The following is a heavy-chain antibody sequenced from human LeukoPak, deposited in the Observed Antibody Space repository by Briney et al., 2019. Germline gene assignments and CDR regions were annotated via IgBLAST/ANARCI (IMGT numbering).Heavy chain of an antibody. V-gene: IGHV3-30*03. D-gene: IGHD1-26*01. CDR3: ARYSGSYPYYLDY. Sequence: GGSLRLSCAASGFTFSSYGMHWVRQAPGKGLEWVAVISYDGSNKYYADSVKGRFTISRDNSKNTLYLQMNSLRAEDTAVYYCARYSGSYPYYLDYWGQGTLVTVSS. J-gene: IGHJ4*02. CDR2: ISYDGSNK. CDR1: GFTFSSYG.